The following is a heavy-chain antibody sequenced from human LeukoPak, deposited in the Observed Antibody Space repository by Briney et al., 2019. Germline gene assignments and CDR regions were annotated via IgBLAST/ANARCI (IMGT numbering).Heavy chain of an antibody. CDR2: NYTSGST. J-gene: IGHJ4*02. D-gene: IGHD2-2*01. CDR1: GGSISSYY. V-gene: IGHV4-4*07. Sequence: SETLSLTCTVSGGSISSYYWIWIRQPAGKGLEWIGRNYTSGSTNYNPSLTSRVTMSVDTSKNQFSLKLSSVTAADTAVYYCARHMPGYQLPEPYFDYWGQGTLVTVSS. CDR3: ARHMPGYQLPEPYFDY.